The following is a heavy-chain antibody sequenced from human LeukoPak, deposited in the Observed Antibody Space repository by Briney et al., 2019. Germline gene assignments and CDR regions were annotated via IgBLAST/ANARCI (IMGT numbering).Heavy chain of an antibody. V-gene: IGHV1-24*01. CDR3: ARGLGRKAMVTRGEVRFDY. Sequence: ASVKVSCKVSGYTLTELSMHWVRQAPGKGLEWMGGFDPEDGETIYAQKFQGRVTMTEDTSTDTAYMELSSLRSEDTAVYYCARGLGRKAMVTRGEVRFDYWGQGTLVTVSS. J-gene: IGHJ4*02. CDR1: GYTLTELS. CDR2: FDPEDGET. D-gene: IGHD5-18*01.